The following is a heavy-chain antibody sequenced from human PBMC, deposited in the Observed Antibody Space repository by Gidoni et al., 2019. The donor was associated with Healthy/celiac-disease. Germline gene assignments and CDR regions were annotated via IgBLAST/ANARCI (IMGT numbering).Heavy chain of an antibody. V-gene: IGHV3-30*01. Sequence: QVQLVESGGGVVQPGRSLRLSFAASGFTFSSYAMHWVRQAPGKGLEWVAVISYDGSNKYYADSVKGRFTISRDNSKNTLYLQMNSLRAEDTAVYYCARAEGAEYYFDYWGQGTLVTVSS. D-gene: IGHD1-26*01. CDR3: ARAEGAEYYFDY. CDR1: GFTFSSYA. J-gene: IGHJ4*02. CDR2: ISYDGSNK.